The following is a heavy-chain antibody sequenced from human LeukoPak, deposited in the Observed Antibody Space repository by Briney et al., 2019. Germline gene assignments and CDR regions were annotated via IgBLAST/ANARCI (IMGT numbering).Heavy chain of an antibody. J-gene: IGHJ4*02. CDR2: ISSSSSTI. CDR1: GFTFSSYS. CDR3: AREESSSWYGGSY. V-gene: IGHV3-48*04. Sequence: GGSLRLSCAASGFTFSSYSMNWVRQAPGKGLEWVSYISSSSSTIYYADSVKGRFTISRDNAKNSLYLQMNSLRAEDTAVYYCAREESSSWYGGSYWGQGTLVTVSS. D-gene: IGHD6-13*01.